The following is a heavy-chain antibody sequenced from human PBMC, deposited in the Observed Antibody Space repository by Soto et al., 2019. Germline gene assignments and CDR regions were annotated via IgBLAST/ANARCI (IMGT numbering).Heavy chain of an antibody. CDR1: GFTFSSYS. V-gene: IGHV3-21*01. Sequence: GGSLRLSFAASGFTFSSYSMTWVRQAPGKGLEWVSSISSSSSYIYYADSVKGRFTISRDNAKNSLYLQMNSLRAEDTAVYYCARARDGNNPLDYWGHGTLVTVSS. D-gene: IGHD1-1*01. J-gene: IGHJ4*01. CDR2: ISSSSSYI. CDR3: ARARDGNNPLDY.